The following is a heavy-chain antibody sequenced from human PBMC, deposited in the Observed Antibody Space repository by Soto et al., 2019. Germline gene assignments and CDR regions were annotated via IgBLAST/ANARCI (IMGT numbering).Heavy chain of an antibody. CDR3: ARLQWLDGTQYYYYYYGMDV. J-gene: IGHJ6*02. CDR2: TYYRSKWYN. CDR1: GDSVSSNSAA. D-gene: IGHD6-19*01. Sequence: SQTLSLTCAISGDSVSSNSAASNWIRQSPSRGLEWLGRTYYRSKWYNDYAVSVKSRITINPDTSKNQFSLQLNSVTPEDTAVYYCARLQWLDGTQYYYYYYGMDVWGQGTTVTVSS. V-gene: IGHV6-1*01.